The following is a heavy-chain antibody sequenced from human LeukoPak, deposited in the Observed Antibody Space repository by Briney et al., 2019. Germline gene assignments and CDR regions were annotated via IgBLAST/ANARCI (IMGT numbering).Heavy chain of an antibody. J-gene: IGHJ6*03. CDR1: GLTFSTYW. V-gene: IGHV3-7*01. CDR2: IKQDGSEK. CDR3: AREVYYDSPMDV. D-gene: IGHD3-22*01. Sequence: GGSLRLSCVASGLTFSTYWMSWVRQAPGKGLEWVANIKQDGSEKYYVDSVKGRFTISRDNAKNSLFLQMNSLRAEDTAVYYCAREVYYDSPMDVWGKGTTVTISS.